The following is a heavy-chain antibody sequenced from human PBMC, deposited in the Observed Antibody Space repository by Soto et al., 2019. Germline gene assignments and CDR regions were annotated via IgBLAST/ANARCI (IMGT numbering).Heavy chain of an antibody. CDR2: ISSSSSYT. CDR1: GFTFSDYY. Sequence: PGGSLRLSCAAPGFTFSDYYMSWIRQAPGKGLEWVSYISSSSSYTNYADSVKGRFTISRDNAKNSLYLQMNSLRAEDTAVYYCARERDRIQPKNAFDIWGQGTMVTVSS. D-gene: IGHD5-18*01. V-gene: IGHV3-11*06. J-gene: IGHJ3*02. CDR3: ARERDRIQPKNAFDI.